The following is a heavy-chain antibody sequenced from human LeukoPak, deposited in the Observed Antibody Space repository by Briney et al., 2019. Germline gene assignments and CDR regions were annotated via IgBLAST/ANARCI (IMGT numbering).Heavy chain of an antibody. J-gene: IGHJ4*02. CDR3: ARDGPATDDY. CDR2: IKRDGSEK. V-gene: IGHV3-7*01. Sequence: GGSLRLSCAASGFPFSSHWMSWVRQAPGKGLEWVANIKRDGSEKYYVDSVKGRFTISRDNAKNSVYLQMNSLRAEDTAVYYCARDGPATDDYCGQGTLVTVSS. CDR1: GFPFSSHW. D-gene: IGHD1-26*01.